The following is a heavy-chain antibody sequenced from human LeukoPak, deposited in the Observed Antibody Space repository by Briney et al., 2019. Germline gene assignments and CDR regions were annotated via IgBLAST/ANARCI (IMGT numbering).Heavy chain of an antibody. CDR2: IIPIFGTA. J-gene: IGHJ1*01. D-gene: IGHD3-22*01. CDR3: ARAHDSSGYYYVGYFQH. CDR1: GGTFSSYA. Sequence: ASVKVSCTASGGTFSSYAISWVRQAPGQGLEWMGRIIPIFGTANYATQFQRSGTITTDESTSTAYMELSSLRSEDTAVYYCARAHDSSGYYYVGYFQHRGQGTLVTVSS. V-gene: IGHV1-69*05.